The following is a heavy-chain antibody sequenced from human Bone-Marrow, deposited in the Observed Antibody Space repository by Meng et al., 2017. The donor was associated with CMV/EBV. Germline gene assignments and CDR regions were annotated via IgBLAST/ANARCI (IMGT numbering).Heavy chain of an antibody. CDR2: IYYSGST. V-gene: IGHV4-59*01. CDR3: ARIPHYGSFGYFAD. D-gene: IGHD3-10*01. Sequence: SETLSLTCTVSGGSISSYYWSWIRQPPGKGLEWIGYIYYSGSTNYNPSLKSRVTISVDTSKNQFSLKLSSVTAADTAVYYCARIPHYGSFGYFADWGPGKLVNFSS. CDR1: GGSISSYY. J-gene: IGHJ4*02.